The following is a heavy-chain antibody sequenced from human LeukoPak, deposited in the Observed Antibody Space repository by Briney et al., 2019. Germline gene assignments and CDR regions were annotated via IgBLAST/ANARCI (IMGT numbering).Heavy chain of an antibody. J-gene: IGHJ6*02. D-gene: IGHD3-3*01. CDR1: GFTFNNYA. CDR2: ISGSGGST. CDR3: AKDLGRDFWSGSTTKVYYYYGMDV. V-gene: IGHV3-23*01. Sequence: PGGSLRLSCAASGFTFNNYAMSWVRQAPGKGLEWVSAISGSGGSTYYADSVKGRFTISRDNSKNTLYLQMNSLRAEDTAVYYCAKDLGRDFWSGSTTKVYYYYGMDVWGQGTTVTVSS.